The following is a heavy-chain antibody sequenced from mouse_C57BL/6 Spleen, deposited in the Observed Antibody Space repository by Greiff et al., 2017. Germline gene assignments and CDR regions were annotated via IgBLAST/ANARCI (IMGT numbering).Heavy chain of an antibody. D-gene: IGHD2-4*01. CDR2: IRSKSNNYAT. J-gene: IGHJ3*01. V-gene: IGHV10-1*01. Sequence: GGGLVQPKGSLKLSCAASGFSFNTYAMNWVRQAPGKGLEWVARIRSKSNNYATYYADSVKDRFTISRDDSESMLYLQMNNLKTEDTAMYYCVREIYYDYSFAYWGQGTLVTVSA. CDR3: VREIYYDYSFAY. CDR1: GFSFNTYA.